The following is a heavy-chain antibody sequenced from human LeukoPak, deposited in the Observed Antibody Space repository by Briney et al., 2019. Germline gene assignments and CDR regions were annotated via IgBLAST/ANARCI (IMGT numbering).Heavy chain of an antibody. J-gene: IGHJ4*02. V-gene: IGHV3-23*01. CDR3: AKDQSSGWYGYSDY. CDR1: GFTFSSYA. D-gene: IGHD6-19*01. CDR2: ISGSGGNT. Sequence: GGSLRLSCATSGFTFSSYAMSWVRQAPGKGLEWVSAISGSGGNTYYADSVKGRFTISRDNSKNTLYLQMNSLRAEDTAVYYCAKDQSSGWYGYSDYWGQGTLVTVSS.